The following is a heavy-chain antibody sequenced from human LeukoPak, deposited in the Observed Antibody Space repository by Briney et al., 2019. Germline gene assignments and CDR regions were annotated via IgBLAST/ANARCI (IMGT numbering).Heavy chain of an antibody. CDR2: IDPNSGAT. CDR3: ARDNYGRLDY. Sequence: ASVKVSCKPCGYTFPYYIHWVRQVPGQGLEWMGWIDPNSGATISAHTFQGRVSMTKDTSFTTVYMELSTLKSDDTAVYYCARDNYGRLDYWGQGSLVTVSS. V-gene: IGHV1-2*02. CDR1: GYTFPYY. D-gene: IGHD3-10*01. J-gene: IGHJ4*02.